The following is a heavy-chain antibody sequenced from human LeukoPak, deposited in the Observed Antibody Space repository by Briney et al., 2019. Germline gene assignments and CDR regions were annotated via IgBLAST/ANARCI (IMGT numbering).Heavy chain of an antibody. J-gene: IGHJ4*02. CDR3: AKDNVVVVTAIGSH. D-gene: IGHD2-21*02. V-gene: IGHV3-23*01. Sequence: GSLRLSCAASGFTFSSYAMSWVRRAPGKGLEWVSAISGSGGSTYYADSVKGRFTISRDNSKNTLYLQMNSLRAEDTAVYYCAKDNVVVVTAIGSHWGQGTLVTVSS. CDR2: ISGSGGST. CDR1: GFTFSSYA.